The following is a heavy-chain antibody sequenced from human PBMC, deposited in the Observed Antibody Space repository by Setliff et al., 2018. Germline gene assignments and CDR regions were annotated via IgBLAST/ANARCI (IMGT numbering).Heavy chain of an antibody. CDR3: LRLVRYCTKIACQATSGDEV. Sequence: GASVKVSCKASGYMFKSYGITWMRQAPGQGPEWMGWISPYNDNTNSAEKFQDRITITTDTSTSTSYMELRSLRSDDTAVYYCLRLVRYCTKIACQATSGDEVWGLGTLVTVSS. D-gene: IGHD2-8*01. CDR2: ISPYNDNT. V-gene: IGHV1-18*01. CDR1: GYMFKSYG. J-gene: IGHJ4*02.